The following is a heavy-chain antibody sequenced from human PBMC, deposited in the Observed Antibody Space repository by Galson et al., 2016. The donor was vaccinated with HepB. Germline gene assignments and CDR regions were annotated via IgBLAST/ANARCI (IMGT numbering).Heavy chain of an antibody. CDR1: GFTFSSYG. J-gene: IGHJ3*02. CDR3: ARESARTFYYDSSGYRWAFDI. Sequence: SLRLSCAASGFTFSSYGIHWVRQAPGKGPEWVAGISYDGSKKYYADSVQGRFTISRDNSKNTLYLQMNSLRVEDAAMYYCARESARTFYYDSSGYRWAFDIWGQGTMVTVSS. D-gene: IGHD3-22*01. V-gene: IGHV3-30*03. CDR2: ISYDGSKK.